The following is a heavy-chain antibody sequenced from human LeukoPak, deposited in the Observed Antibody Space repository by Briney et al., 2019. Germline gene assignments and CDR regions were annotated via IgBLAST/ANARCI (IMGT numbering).Heavy chain of an antibody. CDR2: ISYDGSNK. CDR3: ARDYTYYYDSSGYCFDY. V-gene: IGHV3-30-3*01. D-gene: IGHD3-22*01. J-gene: IGHJ4*02. CDR1: GFTFSSYA. Sequence: GRSLRLSCAASGFTFSSYAMHWVRQAPGKGLEWVAVISYDGSNKYYADSVKGRFTISRDNSKNTLYLQMNSLRAEDTAVYYCARDYTYYYDSSGYCFDYWGQGTLVTVSS.